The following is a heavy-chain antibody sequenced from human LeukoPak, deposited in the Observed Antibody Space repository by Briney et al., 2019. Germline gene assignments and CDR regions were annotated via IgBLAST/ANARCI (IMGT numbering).Heavy chain of an antibody. CDR3: AKGTDWFDP. CDR2: IRYDGSNK. CDR1: GFNFRAYW. D-gene: IGHD2-2*01. Sequence: GGSLRLSCTTSGFNFRAYWMGWVRQAPGKGLEWVAFIRYDGSNKYYADSVKGRFTISRDNSKNTLYLQMNSLRAEDTAVYYCAKGTDWFDPWGQGTLVTVSS. V-gene: IGHV3-30*02. J-gene: IGHJ5*02.